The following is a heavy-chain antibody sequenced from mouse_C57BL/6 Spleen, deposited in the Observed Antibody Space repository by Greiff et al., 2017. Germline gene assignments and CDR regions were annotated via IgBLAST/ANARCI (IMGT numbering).Heavy chain of an antibody. CDR1: GYTFPDYE. CDR2: IDPETGGT. D-gene: IGHD1-1*01. CDR3: TRSTVVAPVY. J-gene: IGHJ2*01. V-gene: IGHV1-15*01. Sequence: QVQLQQSGAELVRPGASVTLSCKASGYTFPDYEMHWVKQTPVHGLEWIGAIDPETGGTAYNQKFKGKAILTEDKSSSTAYMELRSLTSEDSAVYYCTRSTVVAPVYWGQGTTLTVSS.